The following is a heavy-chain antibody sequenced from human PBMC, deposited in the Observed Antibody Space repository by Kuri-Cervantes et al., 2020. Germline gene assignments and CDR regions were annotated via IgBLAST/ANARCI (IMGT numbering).Heavy chain of an antibody. V-gene: IGHV1-18*01. Sequence: ASGKVSCKASGYSFASYGISWVRHAPGQGLEWMGWISAYNGNTYYAHKAQCRVTMTTDTSTDTAYMELRSLRSDDTAVYYCARGMGENYYDSSGYYDYWGQGTLVTVSS. CDR1: GYSFASYG. J-gene: IGHJ4*02. CDR3: ARGMGENYYDSSGYYDY. CDR2: ISAYNGNT. D-gene: IGHD3-22*01.